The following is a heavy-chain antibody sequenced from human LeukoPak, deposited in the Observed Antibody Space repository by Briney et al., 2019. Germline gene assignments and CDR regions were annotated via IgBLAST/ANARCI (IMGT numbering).Heavy chain of an antibody. CDR1: GYTFSDYY. D-gene: IGHD7-27*01. V-gene: IGHV1-2*02. CDR3: ARLINGVRAFDI. CDR2: IDPDSGGT. J-gene: IGHJ3*02. Sequence: GASVKVSCKASGYTFSDYYINWVRQAPGQGLEWMGWIDPDSGGTKYGQNFQGRVTMTRDTSISTAYMELSGLRSNDTAGYCCARLINGVRAFDIWGQGTMVTVSS.